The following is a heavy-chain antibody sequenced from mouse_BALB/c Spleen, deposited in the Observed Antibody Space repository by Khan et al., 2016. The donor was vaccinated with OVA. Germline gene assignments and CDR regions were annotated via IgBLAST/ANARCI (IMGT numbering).Heavy chain of an antibody. J-gene: IGHJ3*01. CDR3: ERKDYYDYDQFPY. CDR1: GYSITSEFA. Sequence: VQLKESGPGLVKPSQSLSLTCTVTGYSITSEFAWNWIRQFPGNKLEWMGYISYSGNTRYNPSLKSLISITRDTSRNQFFLQLNSVTTEDTATYDCERKDYYDYDQFPYWGQGTLVTVSA. D-gene: IGHD2-4*01. CDR2: ISYSGNT. V-gene: IGHV3-2*02.